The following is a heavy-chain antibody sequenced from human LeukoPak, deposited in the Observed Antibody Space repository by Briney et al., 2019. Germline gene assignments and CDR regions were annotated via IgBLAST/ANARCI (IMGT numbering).Heavy chain of an antibody. V-gene: IGHV3-7*01. Sequence: GGSLRLSCAASGFNFSSYWMSWVRQAPGKGLEWVANINQDGGKKYYVDSVRGRFAISRDNAENSVYLQMNSLRAEDTAVYYCASQKADRYYYYGMDVWGQGTTVTVSS. CDR1: GFNFSSYW. CDR2: INQDGGKK. J-gene: IGHJ6*02. CDR3: ASQKADRYYYYGMDV. D-gene: IGHD6-13*01.